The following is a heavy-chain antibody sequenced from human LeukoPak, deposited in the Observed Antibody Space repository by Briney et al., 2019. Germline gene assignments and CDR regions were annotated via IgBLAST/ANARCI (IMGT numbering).Heavy chain of an antibody. CDR3: ARWGFTVEMATD. Sequence: SETLSLTRTVSGGSISSSSYYWGWIRQPPGKGLEWIGSIYYSGSTYYNPSLKSRVTISVDTSKNQFSLKLSSVTAADTAVYYCARWGFTVEMATDWGQGTLVTVSS. J-gene: IGHJ4*02. CDR1: GGSISSSSYY. CDR2: IYYSGST. V-gene: IGHV4-39*01. D-gene: IGHD5-24*01.